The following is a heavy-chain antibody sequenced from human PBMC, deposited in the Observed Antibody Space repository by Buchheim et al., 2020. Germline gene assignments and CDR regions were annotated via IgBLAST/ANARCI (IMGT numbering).Heavy chain of an antibody. V-gene: IGHV4-30-4*01. Sequence: QVQLQESGPGLVKPSQTLSLTCTVSGGSISSGDYYWSWIRQPPGKGLEWIGYIYYSGSTYYTPSLRSRVTISVDTTTNQISLKLSSVTAADTAVYYCARDRGDSSGYHFGFDYWGQGTL. CDR2: IYYSGST. CDR1: GGSISSGDYY. D-gene: IGHD3-22*01. CDR3: ARDRGDSSGYHFGFDY. J-gene: IGHJ4*02.